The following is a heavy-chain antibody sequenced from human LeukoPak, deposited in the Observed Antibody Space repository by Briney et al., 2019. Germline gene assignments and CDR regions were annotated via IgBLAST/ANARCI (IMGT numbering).Heavy chain of an antibody. V-gene: IGHV1-2*02. Sequence: ASVKVSCKASGYTFTGYYMHWVRQAPGQGLEWMGWINPNSGGTNYAQKFQGRVTMTRDTSISTAYVELSRLRSDDTALYYCAKDIGGDIVVVVAAQTHFDYWGQGTLVTVSS. D-gene: IGHD2-15*01. CDR1: GYTFTGYY. J-gene: IGHJ4*02. CDR2: INPNSGGT. CDR3: AKDIGGDIVVVVAAQTHFDY.